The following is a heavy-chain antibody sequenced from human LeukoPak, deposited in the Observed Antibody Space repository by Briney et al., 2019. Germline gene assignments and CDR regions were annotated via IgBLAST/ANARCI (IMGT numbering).Heavy chain of an antibody. D-gene: IGHD3-22*01. CDR2: IYSGGST. Sequence: PGGSLRLSCAASGFTVSSNHMSWVRQAPGKGLEWVSVIYSGGSTYYADSVKGRFTISRDNSKNTLYLQMNSLRAEDTAVYYCARDLRSGYPDLGAFDIWGQGTMVTVSS. J-gene: IGHJ3*02. CDR1: GFTVSSNH. CDR3: ARDLRSGYPDLGAFDI. V-gene: IGHV3-66*02.